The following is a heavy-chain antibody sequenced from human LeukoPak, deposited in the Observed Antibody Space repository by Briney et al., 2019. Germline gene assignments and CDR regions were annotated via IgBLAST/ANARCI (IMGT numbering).Heavy chain of an antibody. V-gene: IGHV3-30*18. CDR2: ISYDGSNK. Sequence: PGGSLRLSCAASGFTFSSYGMHWVRQAPGKGLEWVAVISYDGSNKYYADSVKSRFTISRDNSKNTLYLQMNSLRAEDTAVYYCAKNSGAAAWVDYWGQGTLVTVSS. J-gene: IGHJ4*02. D-gene: IGHD6-13*01. CDR1: GFTFSSYG. CDR3: AKNSGAAAWVDY.